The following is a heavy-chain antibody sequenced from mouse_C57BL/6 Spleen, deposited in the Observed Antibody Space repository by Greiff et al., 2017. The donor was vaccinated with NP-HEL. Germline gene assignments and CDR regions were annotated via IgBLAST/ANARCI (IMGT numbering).Heavy chain of an antibody. D-gene: IGHD1-1*01. CDR3: ARPYYGSSYALDY. Sequence: VQLQQSVAELVRPGASVKLSCTASGFNIKNTYMHWVKQRPEQGLEWIGRIDPAHGNTKYAPKFKGKATITADTSSNTAYLQLSSLTSEDTAIYYCARPYYGSSYALDYWGQGTTLTVSS. CDR2: IDPAHGNT. J-gene: IGHJ2*01. CDR1: GFNIKNTY. V-gene: IGHV14-3*01.